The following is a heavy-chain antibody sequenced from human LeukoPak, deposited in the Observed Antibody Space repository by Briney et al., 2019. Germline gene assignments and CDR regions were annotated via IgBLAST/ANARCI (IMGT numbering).Heavy chain of an antibody. V-gene: IGHV4-59*01. Sequence: PSETLSPTCTVSGGSISSYYWSWIRQPPGKGLEWIGYIYYSGSTNYNPSLKSRVTISVDTSKNQFSLKLSSVTAADTAVYYCARDGPMVRGVIPFQHWGQGTLVTVSS. D-gene: IGHD3-10*01. CDR2: IYYSGST. J-gene: IGHJ1*01. CDR3: ARDGPMVRGVIPFQH. CDR1: GGSISSYY.